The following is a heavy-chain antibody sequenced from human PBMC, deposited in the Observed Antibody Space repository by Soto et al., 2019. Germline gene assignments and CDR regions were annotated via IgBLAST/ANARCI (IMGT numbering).Heavy chain of an antibody. J-gene: IGHJ4*01. V-gene: IGHV3-53*01. Sequence: GSLRLSCGASGLSVSDNYMGWVRQAPGRGLEWVSVMYAGGDTHYADSVKGRFTISRDKSENTLYLQMNSLRNEDTGVYFCVSRIPSWVFDYWGLGTLVTVSS. CDR1: GLSVSDNY. CDR3: VSRIPSWVFDY. CDR2: MYAGGDT. D-gene: IGHD2-21*01.